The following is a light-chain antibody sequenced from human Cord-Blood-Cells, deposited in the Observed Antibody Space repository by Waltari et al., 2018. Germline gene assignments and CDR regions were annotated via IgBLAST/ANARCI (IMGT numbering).Light chain of an antibody. CDR2: DAS. J-gene: IGKJ2*01. CDR3: QQYDNLPYT. V-gene: IGKV1-33*01. Sequence: DIQMTQSPSSLSASVGDRVTITCQASQDISNYLNWYQQKPGKDPKLLFYDASNLETGVPSRFSGSGSGTDFTFTISSLQPEDIATYYCQQYDNLPYTFGQGTKLEIK. CDR1: QDISNY.